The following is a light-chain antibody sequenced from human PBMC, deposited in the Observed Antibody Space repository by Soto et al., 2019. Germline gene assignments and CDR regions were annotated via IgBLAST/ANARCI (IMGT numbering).Light chain of an antibody. Sequence: IVLTQSPATLSLSPGERATLSCRARQTVSTYLSWYQHKPGQAPRLLIYGASNRATGIPARFSGSGSGTDFTLTISSLEPEDSAVYYCQQYGPSPPYTFGQGTKLEIK. CDR1: QTVSTY. J-gene: IGKJ2*01. CDR3: QQYGPSPPYT. V-gene: IGKV3-11*01. CDR2: GAS.